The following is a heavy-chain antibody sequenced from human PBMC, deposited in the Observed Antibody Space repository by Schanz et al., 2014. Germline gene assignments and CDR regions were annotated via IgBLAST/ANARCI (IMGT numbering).Heavy chain of an antibody. CDR1: GYPFSNYG. CDR2: MSYNGNT. CDR3: ARDVPINAY. D-gene: IGHD2-2*01. Sequence: QVQMVQSGAEVKKPGASVKVSCKASGYPFSNYGISWLRQAPGQGFEWMAWMSYNGNTKYAQSLQGRVTVTRDTSTSTSYTELRSLTSDDTAVYYCARDVPINAYWGQGTPVNVSS. V-gene: IGHV1-18*01. J-gene: IGHJ4*02.